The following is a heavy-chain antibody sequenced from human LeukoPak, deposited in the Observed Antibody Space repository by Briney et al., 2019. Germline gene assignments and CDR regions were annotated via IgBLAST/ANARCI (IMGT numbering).Heavy chain of an antibody. CDR3: ARDRSPGNFDY. Sequence: GASVKVSCKASGYTFTSYGISWVRQAPGQGLEWMGWISAYNGNTDYAQKLQGRVTMTTDTSTSAAYMELRSLRSDDTAVYYCARDRSPGNFDYWGQGTLVTVSS. CDR1: GYTFTSYG. CDR2: ISAYNGNT. V-gene: IGHV1-18*01. J-gene: IGHJ4*02.